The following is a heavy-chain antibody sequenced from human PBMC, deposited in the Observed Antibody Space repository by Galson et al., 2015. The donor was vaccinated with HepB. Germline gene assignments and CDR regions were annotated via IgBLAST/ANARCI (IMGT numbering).Heavy chain of an antibody. V-gene: IGHV1-69*13. Sequence: SVKVSCKASGGTFSSYAISWVRQAPGQGLEWMGGIIPIFGTANYAQKFQGRVTITADESTSTAYMELSSLRSEDTAVYYCARAVARLQLVYYFDYWGQGTLVTVSS. CDR3: ARAVARLQLVYYFDY. J-gene: IGHJ4*02. CDR2: IIPIFGTA. CDR1: GGTFSSYA. D-gene: IGHD6-13*01.